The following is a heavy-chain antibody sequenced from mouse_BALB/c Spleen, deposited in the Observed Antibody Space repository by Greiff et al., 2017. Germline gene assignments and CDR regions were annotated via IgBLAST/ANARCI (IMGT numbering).Heavy chain of an antibody. CDR1: GFTFSSYG. D-gene: IGHD1-1*02. Sequence: EVQVVESGGDLVKPGGSLKLSCAASGFTFSSYGMSWVRQTPDKRLEWVATISSGGSYTYYPDSVKGRFTISRDNAKNTLYLQMSSLKSEDTAMYYCARHSDYVDYWGQGTTLTVSS. CDR3: ARHSDYVDY. V-gene: IGHV5-6*01. CDR2: ISSGGSYT. J-gene: IGHJ2*01.